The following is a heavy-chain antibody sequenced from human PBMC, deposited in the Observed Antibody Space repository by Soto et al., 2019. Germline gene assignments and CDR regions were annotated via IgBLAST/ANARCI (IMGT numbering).Heavy chain of an antibody. Sequence: GASVKVSCKASGYTFTSYAMHWVRQAPGQRLEWMGWINAGNGNTKYSQKFQGRVTMTTDTSTSTAYMELRSLRSDDTAVYYCARDSASIGLFDYWGQGTLVTVSS. D-gene: IGHD1-26*01. CDR3: ARDSASIGLFDY. V-gene: IGHV1-3*01. CDR1: GYTFTSYA. J-gene: IGHJ4*02. CDR2: INAGNGNT.